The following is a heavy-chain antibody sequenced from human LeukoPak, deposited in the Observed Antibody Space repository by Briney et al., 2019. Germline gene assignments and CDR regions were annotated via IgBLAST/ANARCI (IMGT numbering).Heavy chain of an antibody. J-gene: IGHJ6*02. D-gene: IGHD4-17*01. V-gene: IGHV3-11*01. Sequence: GGSLRLSCAASGFTFSDYYMSWIRQAPGKGLEWVSYISSSGSTIYYADSVKGRFTISRDNAKNSLYLQMNSLRAEDTAVYYCARAYGDNDYYYYYGMDVWGQGTTVTVSS. CDR3: ARAYGDNDYYYYYGMDV. CDR2: ISSSGSTI. CDR1: GFTFSDYY.